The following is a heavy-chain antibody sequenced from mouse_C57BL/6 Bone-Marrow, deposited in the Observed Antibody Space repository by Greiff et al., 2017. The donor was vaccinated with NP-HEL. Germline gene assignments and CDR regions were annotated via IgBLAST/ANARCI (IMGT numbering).Heavy chain of an antibody. CDR1: GFTFSDYY. CDR2: ISNGGGST. D-gene: IGHD2-2*01. V-gene: IGHV5-12*01. J-gene: IGHJ3*01. CDR3: ARHEGYGYPWFAY. Sequence: EVQLVESGGGLVQPGGSLKLSCAASGFTFSDYYMYWVRQTPEKRLEWVAYISNGGGSTYYPDTVKGRFTISRDNAKNTLYLQMSRLKSEDTAMYYCARHEGYGYPWFAYWGQGTLVTVSA.